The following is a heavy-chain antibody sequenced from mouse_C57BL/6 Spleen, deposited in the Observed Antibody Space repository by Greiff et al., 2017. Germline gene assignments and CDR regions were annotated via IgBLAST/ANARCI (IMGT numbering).Heavy chain of an antibody. CDR2: IRLKSDNYAT. CDR1: GFTFSNYW. V-gene: IGHV6-3*01. CDR3: TAQARGNAMDY. D-gene: IGHD3-1*01. Sequence: EVKLMESGGGLVQPGGSMKLSCVASGFTFSNYWMNWVRQSPEKGLEWVAQIRLKSDNYATHYAESVKGRFTISRDDSKSSVYLQMNNLRAEDTGIYYCTAQARGNAMDYWGQGTSVTVSS. J-gene: IGHJ4*01.